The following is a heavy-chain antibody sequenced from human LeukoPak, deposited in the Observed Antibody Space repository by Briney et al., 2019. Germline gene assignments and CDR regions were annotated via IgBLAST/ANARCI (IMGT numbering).Heavy chain of an antibody. Sequence: PGGSLRLSCAASGFTFSSYAMSWVRQAPGKGVEWVSTISGGGGSTYYADSVKGRFTISRDNSKNTLYLQMNSLRAEDTALYYCPLRGLVITYYFDYWGQGTLVTVSS. CDR3: PLRGLVITYYFDY. V-gene: IGHV3-23*01. CDR2: ISGGGGST. J-gene: IGHJ4*02. D-gene: IGHD3-9*01. CDR1: GFTFSSYA.